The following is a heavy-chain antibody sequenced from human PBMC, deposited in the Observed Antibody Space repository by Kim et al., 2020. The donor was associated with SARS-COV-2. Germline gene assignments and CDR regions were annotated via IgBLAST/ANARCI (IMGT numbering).Heavy chain of an antibody. D-gene: IGHD1-26*01. CDR1: GFTVSSNY. CDR3: SRDERGYSGISTFDY. CDR2: IYSGGST. Sequence: GGSLRLSCAASGFTVSSNYMSWVRQAPGKGLEWVSVIYSGGSTYYTDSVKGRFTISRDNSKNTLYLQMNSLRAEDTAVYYCSRDERGYSGISTFDYWAQG. V-gene: IGHV3-66*01. J-gene: IGHJ4*02.